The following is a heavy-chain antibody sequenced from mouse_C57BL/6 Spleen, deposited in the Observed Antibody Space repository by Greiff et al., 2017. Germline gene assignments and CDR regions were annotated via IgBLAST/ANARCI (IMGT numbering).Heavy chain of an antibody. CDR1: GYTFTSYD. CDR2: IYPRDGST. D-gene: IGHD3-2*02. Sequence: QVQLQQSGPELVKPGASVKLSCKASGYTFTSYDINWVKQRPGQGLEWIGWIYPRDGSTKYNEKFKGKATLTVDTSSSTAYMERHSLTSEDSAVYCCARGTAQATDWFAYWGQGTLVTVSA. V-gene: IGHV1-85*01. CDR3: ARGTAQATDWFAY. J-gene: IGHJ3*01.